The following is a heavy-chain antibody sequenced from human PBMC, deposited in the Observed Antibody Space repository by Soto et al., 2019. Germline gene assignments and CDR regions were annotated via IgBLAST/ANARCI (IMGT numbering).Heavy chain of an antibody. CDR3: ARNLYYYDSSGYYYY. J-gene: IGHJ4*02. V-gene: IGHV3-66*01. Sequence: GGSLRLSCAASGFTVSSNYMSWVRQAPGKGLEWVSVIYSGGSTYYADSVKGRFTISRDNSKNTLYLQMNSLRAEDTAVYYCARNLYYYDSSGYYYYWGQGTLVTVS. CDR1: GFTVSSNY. D-gene: IGHD3-22*01. CDR2: IYSGGST.